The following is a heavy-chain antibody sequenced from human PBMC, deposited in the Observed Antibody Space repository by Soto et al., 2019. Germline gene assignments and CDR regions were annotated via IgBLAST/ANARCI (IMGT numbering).Heavy chain of an antibody. CDR3: AREKSYGMDV. V-gene: IGHV1-8*01. Sequence: QVQLLQSGAEVKKPGASVKVSCKASGYTFTSYDINWVRQATGQGLEGMGWMNPHSGNTGDAQKFQGRVTMTRNTSISTAYMELSSLRSADTAVYYCAREKSYGMDVWGQGTTVTVSS. CDR1: GYTFTSYD. J-gene: IGHJ6*02. CDR2: MNPHSGNT.